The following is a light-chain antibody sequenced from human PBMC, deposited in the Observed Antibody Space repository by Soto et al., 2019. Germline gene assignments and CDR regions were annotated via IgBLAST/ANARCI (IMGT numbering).Light chain of an antibody. CDR3: CSYVGSYTSYV. Sequence: QSALTQPRSVSGSPGQSVTISCTGTSSVVGGYNFVSWYQQHPGKAPKFMIYDVTKRPSGVPDRFSGSKSGNTASLTISGLLAEDEADYYCCSYVGSYTSYVFGTGPKVTVL. J-gene: IGLJ1*01. CDR1: SSVVGGYNF. V-gene: IGLV2-11*01. CDR2: DVT.